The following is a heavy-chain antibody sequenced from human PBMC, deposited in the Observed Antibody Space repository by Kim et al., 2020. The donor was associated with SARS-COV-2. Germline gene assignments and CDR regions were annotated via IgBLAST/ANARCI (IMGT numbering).Heavy chain of an antibody. V-gene: IGHV3-30*18. J-gene: IGHJ6*02. D-gene: IGHD6-13*01. CDR1: GFTFSSYG. Sequence: GGSLRLSCAASGFTFSSYGMEWVRQAPGKGLEWVAVISSDGSNKYYADSVKGRFTISRDNSKNTLYLQINSLRAEDTAVYYCAKRFSAAGSRPYYYGMDVWGQGTTVTVSS. CDR3: AKRFSAAGSRPYYYGMDV. CDR2: ISSDGSNK.